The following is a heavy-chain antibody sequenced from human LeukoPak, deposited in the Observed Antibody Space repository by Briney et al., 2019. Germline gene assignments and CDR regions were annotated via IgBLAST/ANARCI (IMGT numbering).Heavy chain of an antibody. CDR2: INHSGST. V-gene: IGHV4-34*01. D-gene: IGHD5-24*01. J-gene: IGHJ2*01. CDR1: GGSFSGYY. Sequence: KPSETLSLTCAVYGGSFSGYYWSWIRQPPGKGLDWIGEINHSGSTNYNPSLKSRVTISVDTSKNQFSLKLSSVTAADTAVYYCARGLAWLYWYFDLWGRGTLVTVSS. CDR3: ARGLAWLYWYFDL.